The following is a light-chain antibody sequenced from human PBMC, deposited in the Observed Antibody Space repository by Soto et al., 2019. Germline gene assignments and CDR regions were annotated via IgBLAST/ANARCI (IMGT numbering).Light chain of an antibody. V-gene: IGKV3-20*01. J-gene: IGKJ3*01. Sequence: EIVLTQSPDTLSFPPRERATLSSRGARSIGSSNLAWYQQKPGQAPRLLIYGISSRATGIPDRFSGSGSGTDFTLTISRLESGDFAVYYCQQYGSSLFTFGPGTKVDIK. CDR3: QQYGSSLFT. CDR1: RSIGSSN. CDR2: GIS.